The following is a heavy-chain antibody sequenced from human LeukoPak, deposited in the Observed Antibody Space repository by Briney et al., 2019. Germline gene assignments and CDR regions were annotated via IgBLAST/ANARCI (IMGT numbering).Heavy chain of an antibody. CDR3: TRVFYHDSSDY. D-gene: IGHD3-22*01. V-gene: IGHV3-74*01. CDR2: IKSDGSTT. Sequence: AGSLRLSCAASGFTFSTYWMQWVRQAPGKGLVWVSHIKSDGSTTRYADSVKGRFTISRDNAKNTLYLQMDSLRAEDTAVYYCTRVFYHDSSDYWGQGSLVTVSS. CDR1: GFTFSTYW. J-gene: IGHJ4*02.